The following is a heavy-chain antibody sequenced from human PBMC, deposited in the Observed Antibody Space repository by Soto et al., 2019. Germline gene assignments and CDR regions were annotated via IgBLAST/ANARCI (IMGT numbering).Heavy chain of an antibody. V-gene: IGHV1-69*06. CDR1: GGTFSSYA. D-gene: IGHD3-22*01. CDR2: IIPIFGTA. J-gene: IGHJ5*02. Sequence: QVQLVQSGAEVKKPGSSVKVSCKASGGTFSSYAISWVRQAPGQGLEWMGGIIPIFGTANYAQKFQGRVTITADKSTSTAYMELSSLRSEDTAVYYCARVWDYYDSSGYSGWFDPWGQGTLVTVSS. CDR3: ARVWDYYDSSGYSGWFDP.